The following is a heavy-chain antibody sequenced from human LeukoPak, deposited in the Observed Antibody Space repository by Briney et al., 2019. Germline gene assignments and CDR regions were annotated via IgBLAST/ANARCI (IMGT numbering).Heavy chain of an antibody. D-gene: IGHD3-3*01. V-gene: IGHV3-7*01. CDR2: IKQDGSQE. Sequence: PGGSLRLSCAASRFTLSTYWMSWVRQAPGKGLEWVAHIKQDGSQEYYVDSVKGRFTISRDSAKNSLYLQMNSLRAEDTAVYYCARGVPYDSWSGPHYSDYWGQETLVTVSS. J-gene: IGHJ4*02. CDR3: ARGVPYDSWSGPHYSDY. CDR1: RFTLSTYW.